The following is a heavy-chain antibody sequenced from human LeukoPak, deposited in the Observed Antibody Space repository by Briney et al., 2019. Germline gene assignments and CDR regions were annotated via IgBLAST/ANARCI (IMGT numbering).Heavy chain of an antibody. CDR2: IIPIFGTA. CDR1: GGTFSSYA. V-gene: IGHV1-69*05. D-gene: IGHD3-10*01. J-gene: IGHJ4*02. CDR3: PTAMVRGVKDTDY. Sequence: SVKVSCKASGGTFSSYAISWVRQAPGQGLEWMGRIIPIFGTASYAQKFQGRVTITTDESTSTAYMELSSLRSEDTAVYYCPTAMVRGVKDTDYWGQGTLVTVSS.